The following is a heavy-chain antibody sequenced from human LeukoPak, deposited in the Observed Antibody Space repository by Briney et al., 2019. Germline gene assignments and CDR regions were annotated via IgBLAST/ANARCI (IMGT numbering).Heavy chain of an antibody. CDR3: VRGRIAPDY. V-gene: IGHV3-23*01. CDR2: ISGSGDKT. Sequence: QPGGSLRLSCAASAFTFRDYGMTWVRQAPGKGLEWVSSISGSGDKTFYADSVKGRFTISRDNSKNTLFLQMNNLRAEDTAVYYCVRGRIAPDYWGQGTLGTVSS. D-gene: IGHD6-13*01. CDR1: AFTFRDYG. J-gene: IGHJ4*02.